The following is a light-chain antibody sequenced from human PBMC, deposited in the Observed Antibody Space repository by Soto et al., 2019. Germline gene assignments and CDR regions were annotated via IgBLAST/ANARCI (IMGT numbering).Light chain of an antibody. CDR1: QSLLYSSNNKNY. J-gene: IGKJ1*01. Sequence: DIVMTQSPDSLPVSLGERATINCKSSQSLLYSSNNKNYLAWYLQKPGQPPQLLIYAVSNRFSGVPDRFSGSGSGTDFTLKISRVEAEDVGVYYCMQSIQLPRTFGQGTKVEIK. V-gene: IGKV2D-29*01. CDR2: AVS. CDR3: MQSIQLPRT.